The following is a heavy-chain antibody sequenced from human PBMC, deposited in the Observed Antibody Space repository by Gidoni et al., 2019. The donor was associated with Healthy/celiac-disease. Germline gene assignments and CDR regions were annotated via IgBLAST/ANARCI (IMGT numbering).Heavy chain of an antibody. CDR1: GGTFSSYA. CDR2: IIPIFGTA. J-gene: IGHJ6*02. CDR3: ARLTTVTTKPYYYGMDV. V-gene: IGHV1-69*01. Sequence: QVQLVQSGAEVKKPGSSVKVSCKASGGTFSSYATSWVRQAPGQGLEWMGGIIPIFGTASYAQKFQGRVTITADESTSTAYMELSSLRSEDTAVYYCARLTTVTTKPYYYGMDVWGQGTTVTVSS. D-gene: IGHD4-17*01.